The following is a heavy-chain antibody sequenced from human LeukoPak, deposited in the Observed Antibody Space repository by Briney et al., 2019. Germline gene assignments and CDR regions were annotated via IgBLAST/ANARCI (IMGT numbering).Heavy chain of an antibody. V-gene: IGHV3-23*01. J-gene: IGHJ4*02. D-gene: IGHD1-26*01. CDR1: GFTFSSYG. CDR2: ISGSGDST. Sequence: QPGGSLRLSCAASGFTFSSYGMSWVRQAPGKGLEWVSTISGSGDSTYYADSVRGRFTVSRDNSKNTLYLQMNSPGAEDTAIYYCAKSASGSYFDYWGQGTLVTVSS. CDR3: AKSASGSYFDY.